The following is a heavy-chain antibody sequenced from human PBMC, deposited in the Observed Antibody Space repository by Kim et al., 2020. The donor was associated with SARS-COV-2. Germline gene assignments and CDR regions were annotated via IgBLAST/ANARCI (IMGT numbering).Heavy chain of an antibody. CDR3: ARGIVVVPAATGYSSGWHPPTYFDY. CDR2: IIPIFGTA. J-gene: IGHJ4*02. V-gene: IGHV1-69*13. Sequence: SVKVSCKASGGTFSSYAISWVRQAPGQGLEWMGGIIPIFGTANYAQKFQGRVTITADESTSTAYMELSSLRSEDTAVYYCARGIVVVPAATGYSSGWHPPTYFDYWGQGTLVTVSS. CDR1: GGTFSSYA. D-gene: IGHD2-2*01.